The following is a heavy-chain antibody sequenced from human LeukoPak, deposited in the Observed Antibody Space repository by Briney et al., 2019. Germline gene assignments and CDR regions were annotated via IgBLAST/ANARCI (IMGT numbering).Heavy chain of an antibody. CDR1: GGSISSFY. D-gene: IGHD2-15*01. CDR3: AREDCSGGSCYYYYYYYMDV. J-gene: IGHJ6*03. CDR2: IYTSGST. V-gene: IGHV4-4*07. Sequence: SETLSLXCTVSGGSISSFYWSWIRLPAGKGLEWIGRIYTSGSTNYNPSLKSRVTMSIDTSKNQFSLKLSSVTAADTAVYYCAREDCSGGSCYYYYYYYMDVWGKGTTVTVSS.